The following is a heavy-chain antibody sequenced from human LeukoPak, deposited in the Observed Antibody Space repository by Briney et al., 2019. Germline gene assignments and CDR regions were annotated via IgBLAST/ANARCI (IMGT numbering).Heavy chain of an antibody. J-gene: IGHJ4*02. CDR1: GGSISSYY. CDR3: ARYSYGPRLSFDY. D-gene: IGHD5-18*01. CDR2: IYYSGST. V-gene: IGHV4-59*01. Sequence: PSETLSLTCTVSGGSISSYYWSWIRQPPGKGLEWIGYIYYSGSTNYNPSLKSRVTISVDTSKNQFSLKLSSVTAADTAVCYCARYSYGPRLSFDYWGQGTLVTVSS.